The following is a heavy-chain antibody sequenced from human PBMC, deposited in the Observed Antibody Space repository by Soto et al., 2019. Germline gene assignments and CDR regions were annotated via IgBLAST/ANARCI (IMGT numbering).Heavy chain of an antibody. CDR3: ARDRPYYDFWSGPPTYGMDV. CDR2: ISSSSSTI. J-gene: IGHJ6*02. V-gene: IGHV3-48*02. CDR1: GFTFSSYS. Sequence: EVQLVESGGGLVQPGGSLRLSCAASGFTFSSYSMNWVRQAPGTGLEWVSYISSSSSTIYYADSVKGGFTISRDNTKNSLYLQMNSLRDEDTAVYYCARDRPYYDFWSGPPTYGMDVWGQGTTVTVSS. D-gene: IGHD3-3*01.